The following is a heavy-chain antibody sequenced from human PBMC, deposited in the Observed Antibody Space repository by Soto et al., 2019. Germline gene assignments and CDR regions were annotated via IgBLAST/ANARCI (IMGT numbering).Heavy chain of an antibody. D-gene: IGHD3-22*01. CDR3: ARSRPYYYDSSGYLDD. CDR2: IYYSGST. J-gene: IGHJ4*02. V-gene: IGHV4-31*03. CDR1: GGSISSGCYY. Sequence: TLSVPCTVSGGSISSGCYYWSWIRQHPGKVLEWIVYIYYSGSTYYNPSLKSRVTISVDTSKNQFSLKLSSVTAADTAVYYCARSRPYYYDSSGYLDDWGQGTLVTFSS.